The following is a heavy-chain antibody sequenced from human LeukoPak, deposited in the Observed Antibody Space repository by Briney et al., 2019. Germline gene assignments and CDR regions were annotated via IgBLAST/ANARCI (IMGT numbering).Heavy chain of an antibody. V-gene: IGHV1-2*02. CDR3: AGRHPRSPLDY. CDR1: GYTFTGYY. Sequence: LWASVKVSCKASGYTFTGYYMHWVRQAPGQGLEWMGWINPNSGGTNYAQKFQGRVTITRNTSISTAYMELSSLRSEDTAVYYCAGRHPRSPLDYWGQGTLVTVSS. CDR2: INPNSGGT. D-gene: IGHD3-10*01. J-gene: IGHJ4*02.